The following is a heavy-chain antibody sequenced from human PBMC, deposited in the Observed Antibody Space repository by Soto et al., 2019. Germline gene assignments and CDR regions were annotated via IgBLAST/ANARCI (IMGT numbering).Heavy chain of an antibody. J-gene: IGHJ6*02. D-gene: IGHD6-13*01. CDR1: GFTLSKYW. V-gene: IGHV3-7*01. CDR2: INQNGRDK. CDR3: AREPTTAVVNYGMDV. Sequence: GGSLSPSCAASGFTLSKYWMRGVRHAPGKGLEWVANINQNGRDKYYVDSVKGRFTISRDNAKELVYLQMKSLRSEDTAVYYCAREPTTAVVNYGMDVWGQGTTVTVSS.